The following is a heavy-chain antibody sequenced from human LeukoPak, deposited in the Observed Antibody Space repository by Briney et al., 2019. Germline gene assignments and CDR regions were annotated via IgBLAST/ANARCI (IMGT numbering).Heavy chain of an antibody. J-gene: IGHJ4*02. CDR2: ISGSGGST. V-gene: IGHV3-23*01. D-gene: IGHD2-15*01. CDR3: AKITGSVVAAYFDY. Sequence: PGGSLRLSCAASGFTFSSYAMSWVRQAPGKGLEWVSAISGSGGSTYYADSVKGRFTISRDNSKNTLYLQMNGLRAEDTAVYYCAKITGSVVAAYFDYWGQGTLVTVSS. CDR1: GFTFSSYA.